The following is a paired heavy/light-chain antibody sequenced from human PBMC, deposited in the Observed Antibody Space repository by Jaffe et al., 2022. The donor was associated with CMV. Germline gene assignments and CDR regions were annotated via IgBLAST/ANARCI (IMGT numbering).Heavy chain of an antibody. CDR1: GYTFTSYA. V-gene: IGHV1-3*01. D-gene: IGHD2-15*01. J-gene: IGHJ4*02. CDR2: INAGNGNT. CDR3: ARGKDIVVVVAANPTPYFDY. Sequence: QVQLVQSGAEVKKPGASVKVSCKASGYTFTSYAMHWVRQAPGQRLEWMGWINAGNGNTKYSQKFQGRVTITRDTSASTAYMELSSLRSEDTAVYYCARGKDIVVVVAANPTPYFDYWGQGTLVTVSS.
Light chain of an antibody. J-gene: IGKJ4*01. CDR1: QSVSSN. CDR3: QQYNNWLALT. Sequence: EIVMTQSPATLSVSPGERATLSCRASQSVSSNLAWYQQKPGQAPRLLIYGASTRATGIPARFSGSGSGTEFTLTISSLQSEDFAVYYCQQYNNWLALTFGGGTKVEIK. V-gene: IGKV3-15*01. CDR2: GAS.